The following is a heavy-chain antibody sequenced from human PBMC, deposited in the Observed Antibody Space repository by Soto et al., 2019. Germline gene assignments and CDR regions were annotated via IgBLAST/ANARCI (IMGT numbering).Heavy chain of an antibody. D-gene: IGHD1-1*01. CDR3: ARGRYGDY. Sequence: QVHLVQSGAEVKKPGASVKVSCKASGYTFTSYGITWVRQAPGQGLEWMGWISAHNGNTDYAQTLRGRVIVTRDTSTSTAYMELRSLISDDTAVYYCARGRYGDYWGQGALVTVSS. CDR2: ISAHNGNT. V-gene: IGHV1-18*01. CDR1: GYTFTSYG. J-gene: IGHJ4*02.